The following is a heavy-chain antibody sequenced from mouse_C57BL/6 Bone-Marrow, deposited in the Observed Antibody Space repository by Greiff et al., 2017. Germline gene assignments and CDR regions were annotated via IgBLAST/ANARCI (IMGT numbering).Heavy chain of an antibody. J-gene: IGHJ1*03. Sequence: VMLVESGPGLVAPSQSLSITCTVSGFSLTSYGVDWVRQPPGKGLEWLGVIWGGGSTNYNSALLSRLSISKDNSKSQVFLKMNSLQTDDTAMYYCAKHGSYGSSYSYWYFDVWGTGTTVTVSS. CDR3: AKHGSYGSSYSYWYFDV. CDR2: IWGGGST. D-gene: IGHD1-1*01. CDR1: GFSLTSYG. V-gene: IGHV2-9*01.